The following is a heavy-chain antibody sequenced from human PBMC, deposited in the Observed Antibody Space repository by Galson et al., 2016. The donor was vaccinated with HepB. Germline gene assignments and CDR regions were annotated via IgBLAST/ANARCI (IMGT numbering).Heavy chain of an antibody. CDR1: GFIFRSYG. Sequence: SLRLSCAASGFIFRSYGMHWVRQAPGKGLEWVAVIRYDGSNKYYADSVEGRFTISRDNSKNTLYLQMDSLRAEDTAVYYWARGVTIFGVVTNPSDVWGQGTTVTVSS. D-gene: IGHD3-3*01. CDR2: IRYDGSNK. V-gene: IGHV3-33*01. J-gene: IGHJ6*01. CDR3: ARGVTIFGVVTNPSDV.